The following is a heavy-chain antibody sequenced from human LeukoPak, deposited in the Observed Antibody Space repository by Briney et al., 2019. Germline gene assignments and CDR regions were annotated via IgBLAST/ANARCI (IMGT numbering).Heavy chain of an antibody. Sequence: PGGSLRLSCAASGFTFSSYAMSWVRQAPGKGLEWVSYISSSGSTIYYADSVKGRFTISRDNAKNSLYLQMYSLRAEDTAVYYCAREDRLRVSWFGEDQAYAFDIWGQGTMVTVSS. CDR1: GFTFSSYA. V-gene: IGHV3-48*03. CDR2: ISSSGSTI. CDR3: AREDRLRVSWFGEDQAYAFDI. D-gene: IGHD3-10*01. J-gene: IGHJ3*02.